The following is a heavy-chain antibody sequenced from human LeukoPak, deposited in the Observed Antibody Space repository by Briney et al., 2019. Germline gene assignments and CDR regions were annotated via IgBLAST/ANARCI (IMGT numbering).Heavy chain of an antibody. CDR2: IYYSGST. D-gene: IGHD3-22*01. J-gene: IGHJ3*02. CDR3: ARDSPYYYDSSGYSAPLAFDI. Sequence: SEALSLTCTVSGGSISSYYWSWIRQPPGKGLEWIGYIYYSGSTNYNPSLKSRVTISVDTSKNQFSLKLSSVTAADTAVYYCARDSPYYYDSSGYSAPLAFDIWGQGTMVTVSS. CDR1: GGSISSYY. V-gene: IGHV4-59*01.